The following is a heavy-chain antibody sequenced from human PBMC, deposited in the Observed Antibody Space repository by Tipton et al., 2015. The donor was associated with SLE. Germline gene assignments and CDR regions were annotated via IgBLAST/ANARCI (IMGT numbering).Heavy chain of an antibody. CDR3: ARAPPQLGFDY. Sequence: QSGPEVKKPGASVKVSCKASGYTFTSYDINWVRQAAGQRLEWMGWMNPNSGNTAYAQKFQGRVTMTRGTSISTAYMELSSLRSEDTAVYYCARAPPQLGFDYWGQGTLVTVSS. CDR2: MNPNSGNT. V-gene: IGHV1-8*01. D-gene: IGHD5-24*01. CDR1: GYTFTSYD. J-gene: IGHJ4*02.